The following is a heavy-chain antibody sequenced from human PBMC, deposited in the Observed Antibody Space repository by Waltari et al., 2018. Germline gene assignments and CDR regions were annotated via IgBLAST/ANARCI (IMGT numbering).Heavy chain of an antibody. V-gene: IGHV1-8*01. CDR2: MNPNSGNT. CDR3: ARGQRHRKIRGVHYYFDY. Sequence: QVQLVQSGAEVKKPGASVKVSCKASGYTFTSYDINWVRQATGQGLEWMGWMNPNSGNTGYAQKFQGRVTMTRNTSISTAYMELSSLRSEDTAVYYCARGQRHRKIRGVHYYFDYWGQGTLVTVSS. J-gene: IGHJ4*02. D-gene: IGHD3-10*01. CDR1: GYTFTSYD.